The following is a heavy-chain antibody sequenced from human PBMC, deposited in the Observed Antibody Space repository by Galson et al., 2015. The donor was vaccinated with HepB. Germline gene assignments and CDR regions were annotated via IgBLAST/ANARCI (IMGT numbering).Heavy chain of an antibody. CDR2: IIPIFGTA. J-gene: IGHJ6*03. Sequence: CKASGGTFSSYAISWVRQAPGQGLEWMGGIIPIFGTANYAQKFQGRVTITADESTSTAYMELSSLRSEDTAVYYCAIVDTAMYYYYMDVWGKGTTVTVSS. CDR1: GGTFSSYA. D-gene: IGHD5-18*01. V-gene: IGHV1-69*01. CDR3: AIVDTAMYYYYMDV.